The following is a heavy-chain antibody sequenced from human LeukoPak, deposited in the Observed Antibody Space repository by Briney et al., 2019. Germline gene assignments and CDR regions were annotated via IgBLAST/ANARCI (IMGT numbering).Heavy chain of an antibody. V-gene: IGHV3-11*04. D-gene: IGHD6-13*01. Sequence: GGSLRLSCAASGFTFSDYYMSWIRQAPGKGLEWVSYISFSGSPTQYADSVKGRFTISRDNAKNSLYLQMNSLRAEDTAVYYCASQIAAHTMDVWGKGTTVTVSS. J-gene: IGHJ6*03. CDR3: ASQIAAHTMDV. CDR2: ISFSGSPT. CDR1: GFTFSDYY.